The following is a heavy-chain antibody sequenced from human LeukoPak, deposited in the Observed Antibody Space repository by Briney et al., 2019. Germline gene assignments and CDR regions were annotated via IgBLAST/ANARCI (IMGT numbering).Heavy chain of an antibody. V-gene: IGHV3-15*01. CDR3: TTDGDYGDGLRGDY. CDR1: GFTCSNAW. CDR2: IKSKTDGWTT. D-gene: IGHD4-17*01. Sequence: GGSLRLSCAASGFTCSNAWMSWVRQAPGKGLEWVGRIKSKTDGWTTDYAAPVKGRFTISRDDSKNTLYLQMNSLKTEDTAVYYCTTDGDYGDGLRGDYWGQGTLVTVSS. J-gene: IGHJ4*02.